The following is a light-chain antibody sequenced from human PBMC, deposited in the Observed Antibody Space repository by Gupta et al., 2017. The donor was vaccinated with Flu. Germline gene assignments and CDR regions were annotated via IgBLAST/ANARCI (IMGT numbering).Light chain of an antibody. Sequence: DIQMTQSPSTVSASVGDRVTITCRASQSISNWLAWYQQKAGKAPKLMIYTASHLESGVTSRFSGSGYGTEFTLTSNSRQPDDFANYYCQQNSIPWTFGQGTKVEIK. J-gene: IGKJ1*01. V-gene: IGKV1-5*03. CDR2: TAS. CDR1: QSISNW. CDR3: QQNSIPWT.